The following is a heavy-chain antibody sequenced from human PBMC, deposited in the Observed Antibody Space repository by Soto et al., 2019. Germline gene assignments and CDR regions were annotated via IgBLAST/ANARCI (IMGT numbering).Heavy chain of an antibody. CDR2: IIPIFGTA. CDR3: AANRMGATPYYYYGMDV. D-gene: IGHD1-26*01. V-gene: IGHV1-69*06. Sequence: GASVKVSFKASGGTFSSYAISWVRQAPGQGLEWMGGIIPIFGTANYAQKFQGRVTITADKSTSTAYMELSSLRSEDTAVYYCAANRMGATPYYYYGMDVWGQGATVTVSS. J-gene: IGHJ6*02. CDR1: GGTFSSYA.